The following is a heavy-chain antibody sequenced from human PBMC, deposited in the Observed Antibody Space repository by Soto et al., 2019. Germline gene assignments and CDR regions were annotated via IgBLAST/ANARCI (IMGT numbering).Heavy chain of an antibody. Sequence: PGGSLRLSCTASGCTFSSYWRSWVRQAPGKGLEWVANIKQDGSEKYYVYSVKGRFTISRDNATNSLYLQMNSLRAEDTAIYYCARSYCNGGTCFHDFLDPWGQGTLVTVSS. CDR3: ARSYCNGGTCFHDFLDP. CDR1: GCTFSSYW. CDR2: IKQDGSEK. J-gene: IGHJ5*02. V-gene: IGHV3-7*03. D-gene: IGHD2-15*01.